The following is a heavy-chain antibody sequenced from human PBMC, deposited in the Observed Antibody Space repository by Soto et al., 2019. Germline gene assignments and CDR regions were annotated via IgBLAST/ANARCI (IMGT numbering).Heavy chain of an antibody. J-gene: IGHJ4*02. V-gene: IGHV3-23*01. D-gene: IGHD5-18*01. Sequence: GGSLRLSCAASGFTFSSYAMSWVRQAPGKGLEWVSAISGSGGSTYYADSVKGRFTMTIDTSTTTAYMELRSLRSDDTAVYYCARVPRTALAFWYFDYWGQGTLVTVSS. CDR2: ISGSGGST. CDR1: GFTFSSYA. CDR3: ARVPRTALAFWYFDY.